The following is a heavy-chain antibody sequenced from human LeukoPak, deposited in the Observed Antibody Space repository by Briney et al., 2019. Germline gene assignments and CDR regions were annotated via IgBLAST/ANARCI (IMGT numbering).Heavy chain of an antibody. CDR2: IYHSGST. CDR1: GYSISSGYY. Sequence: SETLSLTCTVSGYSISSGYYWGWIRQPPGKGLEWIGSIYHSGSTYYNPSLKSRVTISVDTSKNQFSLKLSSVTAADTAVYYCARYYCSSTRCPDAFDIWGQGTMVTVSS. J-gene: IGHJ3*02. D-gene: IGHD2-2*01. CDR3: ARYYCSSTRCPDAFDI. V-gene: IGHV4-38-2*02.